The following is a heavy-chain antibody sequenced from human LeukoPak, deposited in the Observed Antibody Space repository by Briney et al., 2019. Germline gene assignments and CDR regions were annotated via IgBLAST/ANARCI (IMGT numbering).Heavy chain of an antibody. CDR2: FDPEDGET. Sequence: ASVKVSCKVSGYTLTELSMHWVRQAPGKGLEWMGGFDPEDGETIYAQKFQGRVTITRNTSISTAYMELSSLRSEDTAVYYCARGNPGYSSSGNDYWGQGTLVTVSS. CDR3: ARGNPGYSSSGNDY. V-gene: IGHV1-24*01. CDR1: GYTLTELS. D-gene: IGHD6-13*01. J-gene: IGHJ4*02.